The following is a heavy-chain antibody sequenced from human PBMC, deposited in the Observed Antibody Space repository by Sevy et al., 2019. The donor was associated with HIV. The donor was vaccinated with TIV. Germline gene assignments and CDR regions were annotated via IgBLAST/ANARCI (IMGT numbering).Heavy chain of an antibody. Sequence: SETLSLTCTVSGDSVSSGNYYWSWIRQPPGKGLELIGYNFYSGSTTYNPSLKSRVTISVDTSKNQFSLKLSSVTAADTAVYYCAGAAPEYYYAMDVWGQGTTVTVSS. J-gene: IGHJ6*02. CDR1: GDSVSSGNYY. CDR2: NFYSGST. V-gene: IGHV4-61*01. CDR3: AGAAPEYYYAMDV. D-gene: IGHD6-6*01.